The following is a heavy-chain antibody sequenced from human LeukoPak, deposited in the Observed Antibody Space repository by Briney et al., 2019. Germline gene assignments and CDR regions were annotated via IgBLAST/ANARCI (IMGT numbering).Heavy chain of an antibody. CDR1: GGSISSSSYY. CDR2: IYYSGST. J-gene: IGHJ3*02. D-gene: IGHD7-27*01. V-gene: IGHV4-39*01. CDR3: ARCGDAGAFDI. Sequence: PSETQSLTCTVSGGSISSSSYYWGWIRQPPGKGLEWIGSIYYSGSTYYNPSLKSRVTISVDTSKNQFSLKLSSVTAADTAVYYCARCGDAGAFDIWGQGTMVTVSS.